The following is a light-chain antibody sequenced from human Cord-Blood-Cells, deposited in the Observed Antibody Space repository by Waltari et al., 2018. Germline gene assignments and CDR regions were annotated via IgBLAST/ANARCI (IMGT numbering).Light chain of an antibody. J-gene: IGLJ3*02. CDR2: YVS. V-gene: IGLV2-11*01. CDR3: CSYAGSYTWV. Sequence: QSALTQPRSVSGSPGQSVTISCTATSSDVGGSNYVSWYQQHPGKAPKLMIYYVSKRPSGVPDRFSGSKSGNTASLTISGLQAEDEADYYCCSYAGSYTWVFGGGTKLTVL. CDR1: SSDVGGSNY.